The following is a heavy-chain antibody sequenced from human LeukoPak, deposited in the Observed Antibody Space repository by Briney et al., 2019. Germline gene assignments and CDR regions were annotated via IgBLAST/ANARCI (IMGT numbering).Heavy chain of an antibody. V-gene: IGHV3-23*01. CDR1: GFTFSSYA. CDR2: ISGSGTDT. J-gene: IGHJ4*02. CDR3: AKGGGSSCYPPSDY. Sequence: PGGSLRLSCGGSGFTFSSYAMSWVRQAPGKGLEWVPAISGSGTDTFYANSVKGRFTISRDNPKNTLYLQMNSLRAEDTAVYYCAKGGGSSCYPPSDYWGQGTLVTVSS. D-gene: IGHD2-15*01.